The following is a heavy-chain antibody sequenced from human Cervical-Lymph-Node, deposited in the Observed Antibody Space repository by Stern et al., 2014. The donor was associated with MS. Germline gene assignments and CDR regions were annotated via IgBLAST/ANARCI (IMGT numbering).Heavy chain of an antibody. CDR2: INPWDCST. CDR3: ARDLVDGRIGGPGSFDY. CDR1: GYTFTSDY. Sequence: VQLVQSGAEVKKPGASVKVSCKASGYTFTSDYMHWVRQAPGPGLEWMGIINPWDCSTSLAHNFHGVVPLTRDTSTSTVSIELTSLRSEDTGVYYCARDLVDGRIGGPGSFDYWGQGTLVTVSS. J-gene: IGHJ4*02. D-gene: IGHD3-10*01. V-gene: IGHV1-46*03.